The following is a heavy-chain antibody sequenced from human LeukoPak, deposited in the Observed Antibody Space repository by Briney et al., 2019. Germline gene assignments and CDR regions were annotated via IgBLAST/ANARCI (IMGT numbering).Heavy chain of an antibody. CDR3: AKGGKGWRKNSYYYYYYMDV. J-gene: IGHJ6*03. Sequence: GGSLRLSCAASGFTFSSYWMHWVRQAPGKGLEWVSLISWDGGSTYYADSVKGRFTISRDNSKNSLYLQMNSLRTEDTALYYCAKGGKGWRKNSYYYYYYMDVWGKGTTVTVSS. CDR2: ISWDGGST. CDR1: GFTFSSYW. V-gene: IGHV3-43*01. D-gene: IGHD5-24*01.